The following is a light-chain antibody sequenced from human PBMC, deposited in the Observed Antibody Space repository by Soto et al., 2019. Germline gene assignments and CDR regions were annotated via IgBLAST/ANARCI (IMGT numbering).Light chain of an antibody. J-gene: IGLJ2*01. CDR3: TSYTGTDKVI. V-gene: IGLV2-14*01. Sequence: QSALTQPASVSGSPGQSIIISCTGTSSDVGGYNYVCWYQQHPGKAPKLMIYEVSNRPSGVSNRFSGSKSGNTASLTISGLQADDEADYYCTSYTGTDKVIFGGGTKLTVL. CDR1: SSDVGGYNY. CDR2: EVS.